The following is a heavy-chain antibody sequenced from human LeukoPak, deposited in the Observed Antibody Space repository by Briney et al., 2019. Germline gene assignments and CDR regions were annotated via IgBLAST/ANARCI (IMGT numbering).Heavy chain of an antibody. CDR2: INPNSGGT. CDR3: ARDYSGSYGAFDI. Sequence: ASVKVSCKASGYTFTGYYMHWVRQAPGQGLEWMGWINPNSGGTNYAQKFQGRVTMTRDTSISTAYMELSRLRSDDTAVYYCARDYSGSYGAFDIWGQGTMVTVSS. CDR1: GYTFTGYY. V-gene: IGHV1-2*02. J-gene: IGHJ3*02. D-gene: IGHD1-26*01.